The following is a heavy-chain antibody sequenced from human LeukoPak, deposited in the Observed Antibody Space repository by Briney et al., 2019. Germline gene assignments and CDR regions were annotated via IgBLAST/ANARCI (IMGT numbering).Heavy chain of an antibody. J-gene: IGHJ6*03. CDR1: DYSIRCGYGYY. V-gene: IGHV4-61*08. Sequence: SETLSLNCTVYDYSIRCGYGYYWAWIRQPPGKGLVWTGYIYYIGSTNYNPSLKSRDTISVDTSKNQFSLQRSYDTAADTAAYYCARDRVGQQLVGRNYYYYYMDVWGKGTTVTIFS. CDR3: ARDRVGQQLVGRNYYYYYMDV. CDR2: IYYIGST. D-gene: IGHD6-13*01.